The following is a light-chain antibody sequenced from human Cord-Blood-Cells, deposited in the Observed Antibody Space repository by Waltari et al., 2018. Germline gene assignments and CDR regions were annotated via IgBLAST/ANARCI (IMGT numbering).Light chain of an antibody. CDR3: QQYNNWPPH. CDR1: QNVSSN. V-gene: IGKV3-15*01. J-gene: IGKJ3*01. CDR2: GAS. Sequence: EIVMTQPPATLSVSPGERATPSCTASQNVSSNLAWYQQKPGQAPRLLIHGASTRATGIPARFSGSGSGTEFTLTISSLQSEDFAVYYCQQYNNWPPHFGPGTKVDIK.